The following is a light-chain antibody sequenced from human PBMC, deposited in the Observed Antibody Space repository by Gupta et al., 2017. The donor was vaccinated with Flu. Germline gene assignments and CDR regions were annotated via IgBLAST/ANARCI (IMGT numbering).Light chain of an antibody. CDR2: AAS. V-gene: IGKV1-39*01. Sequence: DIQMTQSPSSLSASVGDRVTITCRASQTISRYVNWYQQKPGKAPKLLIYAASTLQSGVPLRFSGSGSGTDFTLTINSLQPEDFATYYCQQSYIIPYTFGKGTTLEIK. CDR1: QTISRY. J-gene: IGKJ2*01. CDR3: QQSYIIPYT.